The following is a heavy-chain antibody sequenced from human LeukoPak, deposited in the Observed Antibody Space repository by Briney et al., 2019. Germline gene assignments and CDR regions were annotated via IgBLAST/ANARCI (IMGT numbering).Heavy chain of an antibody. J-gene: IGHJ4*02. CDR3: ARGENYGDSSFDY. D-gene: IGHD4-17*01. V-gene: IGHV1-69*04. CDR2: IIPIHGIA. CDR1: GGTFSSYA. Sequence: SSVKVSCKASGGTFSSYAISWVRPAPGQGREWMGRIIPIHGIANYAQKFQVRVTITAYKSTSTAYMELSSLRAEDTAVYYCARGENYGDSSFDYWGGGTLVSVAS.